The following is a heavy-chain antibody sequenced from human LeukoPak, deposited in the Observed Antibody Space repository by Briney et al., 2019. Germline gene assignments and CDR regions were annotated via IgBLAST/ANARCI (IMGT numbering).Heavy chain of an antibody. V-gene: IGHV3-48*01. D-gene: IGHD6-6*01. CDR2: ISSSSSTI. J-gene: IGHJ4*02. CDR3: AREGIAARPYFDY. Sequence: PGGSLRLSCAASGFTFSSYSMNWVRQAPGKGLEWVSYISSSSSTIYYADSVKGRFTISRDNAKNSLYLQMNSLRAEDTAVYYCAREGIAARPYFDYWGQGTLVTVSS. CDR1: GFTFSSYS.